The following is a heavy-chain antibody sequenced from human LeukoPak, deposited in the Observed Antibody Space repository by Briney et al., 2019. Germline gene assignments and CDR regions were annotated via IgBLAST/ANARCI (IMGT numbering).Heavy chain of an antibody. CDR3: ARSDSSGSWGFAY. CDR1: GYSFTTYW. V-gene: IGHV5-51*01. D-gene: IGHD3-10*01. Sequence: GESLKISCKGSGYSFTTYWIAWVRQMPGKGLEWMGIIYPGDSDTRYSPSFQGQVTISADKSITTAYLQWSSLKASDTAMYFCARSDSSGSWGFAYWGQGALVTVSS. J-gene: IGHJ4*02. CDR2: IYPGDSDT.